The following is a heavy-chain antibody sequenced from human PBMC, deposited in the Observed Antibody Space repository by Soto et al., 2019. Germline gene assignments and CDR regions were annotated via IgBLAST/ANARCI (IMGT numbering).Heavy chain of an antibody. V-gene: IGHV1-2*02. Sequence: QVQLVQSGSGVKKPGASVKVSCKASGYTFTGYYMNWVRQAPGQGLEWMGWINPNSGGTNYAPKFQGRVTMTRDTSISTAYMMLNNVRSDDTAVYYCARDRLGSGSCFTSAGDYWGQGTLVTVSS. J-gene: IGHJ4*02. D-gene: IGHD3-10*01. CDR2: INPNSGGT. CDR3: ARDRLGSGSCFTSAGDY. CDR1: GYTFTGYY.